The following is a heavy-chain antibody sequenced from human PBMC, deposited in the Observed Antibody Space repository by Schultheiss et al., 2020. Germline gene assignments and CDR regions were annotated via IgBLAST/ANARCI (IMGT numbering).Heavy chain of an antibody. CDR1: GGSISSGGYY. Sequence: SETLSLTCTVSGGSISSGGYYWSWIRQHPGKGLEWIGSIYYSGSTYYNPSLKSRVTISVDTSKNQFSLKLSSVTAADTAVYYCARDLVGATYYYNYRDVWGRGRTGTVAS. CDR2: IYYSGST. D-gene: IGHD1-26*01. V-gene: IGHV4-31*03. CDR3: ARDLVGATYYYNYRDV. J-gene: IGHJ6*03.